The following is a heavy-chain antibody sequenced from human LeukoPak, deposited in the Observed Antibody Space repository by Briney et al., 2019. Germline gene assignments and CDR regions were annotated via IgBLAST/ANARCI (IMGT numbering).Heavy chain of an antibody. Sequence: QTGGSLRLSCAASGFTFSGSAMHWVRQASGKGLEWVGRIRSKANSYATAYAASVKGRFTISRDDSKNTAYLQMNSLKTEGTAVYYCTRDFWSGYFGDVWGKGTAATVSS. CDR1: GFTFSGSA. CDR3: TRDFWSGYFGDV. V-gene: IGHV3-73*01. CDR2: IRSKANSYAT. D-gene: IGHD3-3*01. J-gene: IGHJ6*04.